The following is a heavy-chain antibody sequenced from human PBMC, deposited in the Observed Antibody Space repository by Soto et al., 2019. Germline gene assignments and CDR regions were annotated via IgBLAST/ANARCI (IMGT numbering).Heavy chain of an antibody. J-gene: IGHJ5*02. CDR3: ARSSDIVVVPDGNWCDP. D-gene: IGHD2-2*01. CDR1: GGSISSSSYY. V-gene: IGHV4-39*01. CDR2: IYYSGST. Sequence: QLQLQESGPGLVKPSETLSLTCTVSGGSISSSSYYWGWIRQPPGKGLEGIGSIYYSGSTYYNPSLKSRVTISVDTAKNHVSLKLSSVTAADTAVYYCARSSDIVVVPDGNWCDPWRQGTLVTVSA.